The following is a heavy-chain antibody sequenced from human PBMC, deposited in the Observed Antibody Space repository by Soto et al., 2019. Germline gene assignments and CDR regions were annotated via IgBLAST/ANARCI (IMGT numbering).Heavy chain of an antibody. J-gene: IGHJ6*02. CDR2: IIPIFGTA. CDR3: AREERYSSSLYFGSTHSRGGMAV. Sequence: SVKVSCKAAAGTFSSYAISWVRQAPGQGLEWMGGIIPIFGTANYAQKFQGRVTITADESTSTAYMELSSLRSEDTAVYYCAREERYSSSLYFGSTHSRGGMAVWGQGTTVTVSS. D-gene: IGHD6-13*01. V-gene: IGHV1-69*13. CDR1: AGTFSSYA.